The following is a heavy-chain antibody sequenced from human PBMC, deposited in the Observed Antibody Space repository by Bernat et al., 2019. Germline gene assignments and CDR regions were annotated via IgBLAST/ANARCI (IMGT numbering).Heavy chain of an antibody. CDR2: ISGSGGST. CDR3: ARDPSAVTNYFYFDY. V-gene: IGHV3-23*01. D-gene: IGHD4-17*01. Sequence: EVQLLESGGGLVQPGGSLRLSCAASGFTFSSYAMSWVRQAPGKGLEWVSAISGSGGSTYYADSVKGRFTISRDNSKNTLYLQMNSLRAEDTAVYYCARDPSAVTNYFYFDYWGQGTLVTVSS. J-gene: IGHJ4*02. CDR1: GFTFSSYA.